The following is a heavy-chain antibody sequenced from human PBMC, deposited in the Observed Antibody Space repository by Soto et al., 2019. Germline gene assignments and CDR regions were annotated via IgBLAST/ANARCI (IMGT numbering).Heavy chain of an antibody. CDR2: ISARGEKT. CDR1: GFTLNSYA. D-gene: IGHD3-22*01. Sequence: GGSLRLSCAASGFTLNSYAMNRVRQAPGKGLEWVSGISARGEKTYYADSVKGRFTISRDNSKNTVYLQMNSLRAKDTAVFYCAKALPMYYYDGSGYSDYYYDMDVWGQGTTVTVSS. J-gene: IGHJ6*02. V-gene: IGHV3-23*01. CDR3: AKALPMYYYDGSGYSDYYYDMDV.